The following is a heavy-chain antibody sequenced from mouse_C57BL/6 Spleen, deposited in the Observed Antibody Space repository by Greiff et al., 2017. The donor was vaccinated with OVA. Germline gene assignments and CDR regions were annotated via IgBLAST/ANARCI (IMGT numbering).Heavy chain of an antibody. J-gene: IGHJ4*01. CDR2: INPSNGGT. D-gene: IGHD6-2*01. V-gene: IGHV1-53*01. Sequence: QVQLQQPGTELVKPGASVKLSCKASGYTFTSYWMHWVKQRPGQGLEWIGNINPSNGGTNYNEKVKSKATLTGDKATSTAYMQLSSLTSEDSAVYYCARYLWNVRAMDYWGQGTSVTVSS. CDR3: ARYLWNVRAMDY. CDR1: GYTFTSYW.